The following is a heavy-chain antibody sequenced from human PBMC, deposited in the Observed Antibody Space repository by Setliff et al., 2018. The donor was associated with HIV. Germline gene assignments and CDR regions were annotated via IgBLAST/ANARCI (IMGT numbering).Heavy chain of an antibody. Sequence: PSETLSLTCAVSGYSISSGYYWGWIRQPPGKGLEWIGSIHHSGSTYYNPSLKSRVTISVDTSKNQFSLKLSSVTAADTAVYYCARQIAVAATPHYFDYWGQGTLVTVS. D-gene: IGHD6-19*01. CDR2: IHHSGST. CDR3: ARQIAVAATPHYFDY. CDR1: GYSISSGYY. J-gene: IGHJ4*02. V-gene: IGHV4-38-2*01.